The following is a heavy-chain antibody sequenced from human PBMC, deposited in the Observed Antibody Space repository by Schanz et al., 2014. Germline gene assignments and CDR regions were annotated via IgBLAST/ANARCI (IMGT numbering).Heavy chain of an antibody. J-gene: IGHJ6*02. CDR3: ASSIAVAGTGPVYHYYGMDV. CDR2: ISYDGNDK. D-gene: IGHD6-19*01. CDR1: GFAFGSCA. V-gene: IGHV3-30*04. Sequence: QVQLVESGGGEVQPGRSQGLSCAASGFAFGSCAMHWVRQAPGKGLEWVAVISYDGNDKYYADSVRDRFTVSRDNSRNTLYLQMNSLRTEDTAVYYCASSIAVAGTGPVYHYYGMDVWGQGTTVTVSS.